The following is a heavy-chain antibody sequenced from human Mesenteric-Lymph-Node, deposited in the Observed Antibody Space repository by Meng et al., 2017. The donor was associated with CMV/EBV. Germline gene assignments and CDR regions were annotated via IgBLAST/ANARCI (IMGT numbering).Heavy chain of an antibody. J-gene: IGHJ4*02. Sequence: ASVKVSCKASGYAFSDFGVSWVRQAPGQGLEWMGWITYNGNTNYGHNFQGRVTMTTDTSTNTAYMELRSLRSDDTAVYYCARDTYYGAGSLYDPPDFWGQGTLVTVSS. V-gene: IGHV1-18*01. CDR3: ARDTYYGAGSLYDPPDF. CDR2: ITYNGNT. CDR1: GYAFSDFG. D-gene: IGHD3-10*01.